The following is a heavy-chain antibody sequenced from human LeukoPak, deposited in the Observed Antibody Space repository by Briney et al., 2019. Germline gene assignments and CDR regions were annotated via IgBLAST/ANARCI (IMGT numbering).Heavy chain of an antibody. Sequence: GGSLRLSCAASGFTFSSFAMSWVRQAPGKGLEWVSIISGSGSSTSYGDSVKGRFTISRDNSENTLYLQMNSLRAEDTAVYYCAKGDTYDDFWSGYSYHYYYGMDVWGQGTTVTVSS. J-gene: IGHJ6*02. CDR1: GFTFSSFA. CDR3: AKGDTYDDFWSGYSYHYYYGMDV. D-gene: IGHD3-3*01. V-gene: IGHV3-23*01. CDR2: ISGSGSST.